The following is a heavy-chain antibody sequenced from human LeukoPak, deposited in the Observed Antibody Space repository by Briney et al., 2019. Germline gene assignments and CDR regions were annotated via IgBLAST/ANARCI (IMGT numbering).Heavy chain of an antibody. D-gene: IGHD3-16*02. CDR3: ARGHWGSYRYTRLLDY. V-gene: IGHV4-34*01. CDR1: GGSFSGYY. Sequence: SETLSLTCAVYGGSFSGYYWSWIRQPPGKGLEWIGEINRSGSTNYNPSLKSRVTISVDTSKNQFSLKLSSVTAADTAVYYCARGHWGSYRYTRLLDYWGQGTLVTVSS. CDR2: INRSGST. J-gene: IGHJ4*02.